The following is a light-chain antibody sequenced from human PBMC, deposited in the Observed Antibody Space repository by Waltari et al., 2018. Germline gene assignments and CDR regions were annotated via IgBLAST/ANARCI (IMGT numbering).Light chain of an antibody. V-gene: IGLV3-21*04. CDR2: YDK. Sequence: SYVVTQAPSVSVAPGTTARITCGGNNIGSKSVNWYRQKPGQAPVLVMYYDKDRPSGILERFSGSNSGNTATLIISRVEAGDEADYYCQVWDSNNDHWVFGGGTRLTV. CDR3: QVWDSNNDHWV. J-gene: IGLJ3*02. CDR1: NIGSKS.